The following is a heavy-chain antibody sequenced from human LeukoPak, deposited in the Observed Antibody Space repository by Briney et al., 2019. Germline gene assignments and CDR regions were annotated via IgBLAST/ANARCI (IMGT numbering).Heavy chain of an antibody. CDR1: GGSISSYY. D-gene: IGHD3-3*01. CDR2: IYYSGST. CDR3: ARGGSGYYTFDY. Sequence: SETLSLTCTASGGSISSYYWSWIRQPPGKGLEWIGYIYYSGSTNYNPSPKSRVTISVDTSKNQFSLKLSSVTAADTAVYYCARGGSGYYTFDYWGQGTLVTVSS. J-gene: IGHJ4*02. V-gene: IGHV4-59*01.